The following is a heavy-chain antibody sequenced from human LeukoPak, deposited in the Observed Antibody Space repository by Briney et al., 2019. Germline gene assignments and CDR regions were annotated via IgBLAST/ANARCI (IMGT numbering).Heavy chain of an antibody. CDR3: ARDNKWELFALDY. Sequence: ASVKVSCKASGGTFSSYAISWVRQAPGQGLEWMGGIIPIFGTANYAQKFQGRVTITADKSTSTAYMELSSLTSEDTAVYYCARDNKWELFALDYWGQGTLVTVSS. J-gene: IGHJ4*02. V-gene: IGHV1-69*06. CDR1: GGTFSSYA. D-gene: IGHD1-26*01. CDR2: IIPIFGTA.